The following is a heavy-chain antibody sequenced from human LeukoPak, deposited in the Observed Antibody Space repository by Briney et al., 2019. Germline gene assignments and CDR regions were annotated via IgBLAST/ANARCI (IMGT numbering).Heavy chain of an antibody. CDR2: IYHSGIT. CDR3: ARDLRDSSGYYPPTS. V-gene: IGHV4-38-2*02. J-gene: IGHJ4*02. Sequence: SETLSLTCTVSGYSIRSGFYWGWIRQSPGKGLEWIGNIYHSGITYYTPSLKSRVTISVDTSKNQFYLKLSSVTAADTAVYYCARDLRDSSGYYPPTSWGQGTLVTVSS. CDR1: GYSIRSGFY. D-gene: IGHD3-22*01.